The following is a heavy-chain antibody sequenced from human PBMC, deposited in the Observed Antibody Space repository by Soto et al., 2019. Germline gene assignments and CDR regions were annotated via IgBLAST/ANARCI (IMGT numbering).Heavy chain of an antibody. CDR3: ARDMVFDYVWRPDTMAY. J-gene: IGHJ4*02. Sequence: GGSLRLSCAASEFTFSSYAMSWVRQSSGKGLEWVSVIYSGGSTYYADSVKGRFTISRDNAKNSLYLQMNSLRDEDTAVYYCARDMVFDYVWRPDTMAYRGQGTLVNLSS. CDR1: EFTFSSYA. V-gene: IGHV3-66*01. CDR2: IYSGGST. D-gene: IGHD3-16*01.